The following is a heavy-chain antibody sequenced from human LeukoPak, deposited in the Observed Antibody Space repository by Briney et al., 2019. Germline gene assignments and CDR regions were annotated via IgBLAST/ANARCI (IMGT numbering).Heavy chain of an antibody. CDR2: IYWDDDK. CDR3: AHSPYFDWPPNNWFDP. J-gene: IGHJ5*02. V-gene: IGHV2-5*02. D-gene: IGHD3-9*01. CDR1: GFSLSTSGVG. Sequence: SGPTLVNPTQTLTLTCTFSGFSLSTSGVGVGWIRQPPGKALEWLALIYWDDDKRYSPSLKSRLTITKDTSKNQVVLAMTNMDPVDTATYYCAHSPYFDWPPNNWFDPWGQGTLVTVSS.